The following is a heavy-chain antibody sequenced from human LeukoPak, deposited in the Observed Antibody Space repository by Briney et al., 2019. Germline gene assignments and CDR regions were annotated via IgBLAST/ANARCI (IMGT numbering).Heavy chain of an antibody. J-gene: IGHJ5*02. V-gene: IGHV3-23*01. CDR1: GFTFRNYV. CDR2: IGASGGNT. Sequence: GGSLRLSCAASGFTFRNYVMSWVRQAPGKGPEWVSAIGASGGNTYYADSVKGRFTISRDNSKNTLYLQMSSLGVEDTALYYCAKTSDAGFDPWGQGTLVTVSS. CDR3: AKTSDAGFDP.